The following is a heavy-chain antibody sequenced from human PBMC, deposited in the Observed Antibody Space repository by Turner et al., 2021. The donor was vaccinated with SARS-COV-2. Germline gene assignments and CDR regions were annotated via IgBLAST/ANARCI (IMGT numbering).Heavy chain of an antibody. V-gene: IGHV3-43*01. D-gene: IGHD6-19*01. CDR2: ISWDGGST. Sequence: EVQLVESGGVVVQPGGSLRLSCAASGFTFDDYTMHWVRQAPGKGLEWVSLISWDGGSTYYADSVKGRFTISRDNSKNSLYLQMNSLRTEDTALYYCAKDISSWYEGIAVAGTNYGMDVWGQGTTVTVSS. J-gene: IGHJ6*02. CDR1: GFTFDDYT. CDR3: AKDISSWYEGIAVAGTNYGMDV.